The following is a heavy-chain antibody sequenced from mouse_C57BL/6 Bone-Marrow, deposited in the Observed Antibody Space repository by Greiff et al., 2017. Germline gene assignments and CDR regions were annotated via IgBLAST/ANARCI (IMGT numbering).Heavy chain of an antibody. Sequence: EVQLVESGGDLVKPGGSLKLSCAASGFTFSSYGMSWVRQTPDKRLEWVATISSGGSYTYYPDSVKGRITISRDNAKNTLYLQMSSLKSEDTAMYYCAKLAAWFAYWGQGTLVTVSA. CDR1: GFTFSSYG. CDR2: ISSGGSYT. J-gene: IGHJ3*01. V-gene: IGHV5-6*01. CDR3: AKLAAWFAY.